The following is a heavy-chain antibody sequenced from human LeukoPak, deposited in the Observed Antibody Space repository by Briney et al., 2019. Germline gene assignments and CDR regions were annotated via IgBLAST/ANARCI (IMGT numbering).Heavy chain of an antibody. CDR1: GGSISSSSYY. CDR3: ARLYGYSYGYPCYFDY. J-gene: IGHJ4*02. Sequence: SETLSLTCIVSGGSISSSSYYWGWIRQPPGKGLEWIGSIYYSGSTYYNPSLKSRVTISVDTSKNQFSLKLSSVTAADTAVYYCARLYGYSYGYPCYFDYWGQGTLVTVSS. V-gene: IGHV4-39*01. CDR2: IYYSGST. D-gene: IGHD5-18*01.